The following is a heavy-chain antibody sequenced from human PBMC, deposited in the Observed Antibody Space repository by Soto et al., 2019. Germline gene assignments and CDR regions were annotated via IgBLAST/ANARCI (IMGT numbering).Heavy chain of an antibody. CDR1: GYTFTSYY. CDR2: LNAIGGST. V-gene: IGHV1-46*01. CDR3: ARDGVTTFDY. D-gene: IGHD4-17*01. J-gene: IGHJ4*02. Sequence: QVQLVQSGAEVKKPGASVKVSCKASGYTFTSYYMHWVRQAPGQGLGWMGILNAIGGSTGYAQKFQGRAPIARDTSTGTVYMELGSLTSEATAVSYCARDGVTTFDYGGQGTLVTVSS.